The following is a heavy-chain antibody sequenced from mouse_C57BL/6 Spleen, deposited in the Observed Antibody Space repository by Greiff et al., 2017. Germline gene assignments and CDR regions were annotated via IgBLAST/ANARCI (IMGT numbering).Heavy chain of an antibody. Sequence: EVQGVESGGGLVQPGGSLSLSCAASGFTFTDYYMSWVRQPPGKALEWLGFIRNKANGYTTEYSASVKGRVTISRDNSQSILYLQMNALRAEDSATYYCARDGYYVPMDYWGQGTSVTVSS. V-gene: IGHV7-3*01. CDR1: GFTFTDYY. CDR3: ARDGYYVPMDY. CDR2: IRNKANGYTT. D-gene: IGHD2-3*01. J-gene: IGHJ4*01.